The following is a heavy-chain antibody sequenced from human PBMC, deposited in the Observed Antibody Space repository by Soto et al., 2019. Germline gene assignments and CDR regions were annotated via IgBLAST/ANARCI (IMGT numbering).Heavy chain of an antibody. CDR1: GGTFSSFA. CDR2: IIPSFDTA. V-gene: IGHV1-69*12. D-gene: IGHD3-16*02. Sequence: QVQLVQSGAEVKKPGSSVKASCRASGGTFSSFAFSWVRQVPGQGLEWMGGIIPSFDTANYAQKFQGRVTITADESTSTAYMELSSLTSEDTAVYFCARPHSGRVIIPFDYGGQGTLVTVSS. J-gene: IGHJ4*02. CDR3: ARPHSGRVIIPFDY.